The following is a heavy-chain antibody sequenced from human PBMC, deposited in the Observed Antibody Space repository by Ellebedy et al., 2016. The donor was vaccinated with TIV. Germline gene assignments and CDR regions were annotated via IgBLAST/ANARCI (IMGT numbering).Heavy chain of an antibody. CDR2: IIPIFGTA. CDR1: GGTFSSYA. D-gene: IGHD1-26*01. Sequence: SVKVSCXASGGTFSSYAISWVRQAPGQGLEWMGGIIPIFGTANYAQKFQGRVTITADESTSTAYMELSRLRSDDTAMYYCARDELSWGQGTLVTVSS. V-gene: IGHV1-69*13. CDR3: ARDELS. J-gene: IGHJ4*02.